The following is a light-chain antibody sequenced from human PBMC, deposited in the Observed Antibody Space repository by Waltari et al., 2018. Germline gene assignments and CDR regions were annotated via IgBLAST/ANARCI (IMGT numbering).Light chain of an antibody. CDR1: PTVRGSY. J-gene: IGKJ2*01. CDR2: VAS. V-gene: IGKV3-20*01. CDR3: ELYDSTPPGYT. Sequence: ESVLTQSPGTLSLPPGERATLSCRASPTVRGSYKAWYQQGPGPAPRLLIHVASRRAPGIPDRFSGSGSGTDFNLTISGLEPDDFAVYFCELYDSTPPGYTFGQGTKLEI.